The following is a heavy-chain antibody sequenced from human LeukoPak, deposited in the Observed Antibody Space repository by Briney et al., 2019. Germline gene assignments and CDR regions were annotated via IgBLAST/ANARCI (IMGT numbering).Heavy chain of an antibody. V-gene: IGHV3-23*01. D-gene: IGHD6-19*01. CDR3: AKDLVGYSSGTDAFDI. CDR1: GFTFSSYA. CDR2: ISGGGGST. Sequence: PGGSLRLSCAASGFTFSSYAMSWVRQAPGKGLEWVSAISGGGGSTYYADSVKGRFTISRDNSKNTLYLQMNSLRAEDTAVYYCAKDLVGYSSGTDAFDIWGQGTMVTVSS. J-gene: IGHJ3*02.